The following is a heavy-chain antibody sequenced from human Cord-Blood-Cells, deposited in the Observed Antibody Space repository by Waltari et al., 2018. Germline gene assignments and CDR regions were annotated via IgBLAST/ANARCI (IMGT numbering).Heavy chain of an antibody. V-gene: IGHV3-74*01. CDR1: GFTFSSYW. D-gene: IGHD4-17*01. CDR3: ARSIRLPTVTTYYYYYGMDA. CDR2: INSDGSST. J-gene: IGHJ6*02. Sequence: EVQLVESGGGLVQPGGSLRLSCAASGFTFSSYWMHWVRQAPGKGLVWVSRINSDGSSTSYADSVKGRFTISRDNAKNTLYLQMNSLRAEDTAVYYCARSIRLPTVTTYYYYYGMDAWGQGTTVTVSS.